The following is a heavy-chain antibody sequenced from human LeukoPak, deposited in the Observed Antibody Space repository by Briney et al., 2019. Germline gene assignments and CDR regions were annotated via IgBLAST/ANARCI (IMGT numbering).Heavy chain of an antibody. D-gene: IGHD2-2*01. CDR2: ISAYNGNT. Sequence: ASVKVSCKASGYTFTSYGISWVRQAPGQGLEWMGWISAYNGNTNYAQKLQGRVTMTTDTSTSTAYMELRSLRSDDTAVYNCAREALTDIVVVPAAKPFDYWGQGTLVTVSS. CDR1: GYTFTSYG. J-gene: IGHJ4*02. CDR3: AREALTDIVVVPAAKPFDY. V-gene: IGHV1-18*01.